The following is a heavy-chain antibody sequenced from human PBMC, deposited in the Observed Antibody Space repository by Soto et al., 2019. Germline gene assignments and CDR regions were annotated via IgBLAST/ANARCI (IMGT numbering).Heavy chain of an antibody. Sequence: SETLSLTCAVYGGSFSGYYWSWIRQPPGKGLEWIGEINHSGSTNYNPSPKSRVTISVDTSKNQFSLKLSSVTAADTAVYYCAKYYYDSSGYYYSGHWGQGTLVTVSS. CDR2: INHSGST. V-gene: IGHV4-34*01. CDR1: GGSFSGYY. D-gene: IGHD3-22*01. J-gene: IGHJ4*02. CDR3: AKYYYDSSGYYYSGH.